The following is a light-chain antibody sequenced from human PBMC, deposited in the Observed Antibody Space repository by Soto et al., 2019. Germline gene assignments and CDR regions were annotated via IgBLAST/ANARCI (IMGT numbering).Light chain of an antibody. CDR2: GAS. Sequence: EIVLTQSPGTLSLSPGERATLSCRASQSVSSSSYLAWYQQKPGQAPRLLIYGASSSATGIPDRFSGSGSGTDFTLTISRLEPEDFAVYYCLQYGSSPSYTFGQGTKLEIK. CDR1: QSVSSSSY. J-gene: IGKJ2*01. CDR3: LQYGSSPSYT. V-gene: IGKV3-20*01.